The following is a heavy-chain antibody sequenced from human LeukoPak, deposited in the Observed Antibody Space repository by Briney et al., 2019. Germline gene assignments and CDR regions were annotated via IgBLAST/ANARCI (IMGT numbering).Heavy chain of an antibody. CDR2: MNPNSGNT. J-gene: IGHJ4*02. D-gene: IGHD3-22*01. V-gene: IGHV1-8*01. CDR3: ARGARYYDSSGYLLFDY. CDR1: GYTFTSYD. Sequence: GASVKVSCKASGYTFTSYDINWVRQATGRGLEWMGWMNPNSGNTGYAQKFQGRVTMTRNTSISTAYMELSSLRSEDTAVYYCARGARYYDSSGYLLFDYWGQGTLVTVSS.